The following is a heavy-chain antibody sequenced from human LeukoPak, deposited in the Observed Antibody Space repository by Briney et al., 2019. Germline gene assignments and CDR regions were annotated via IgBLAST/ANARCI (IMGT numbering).Heavy chain of an antibody. CDR1: GGSISSSNW. CDR2: IYHSGST. V-gene: IGHV4-4*02. J-gene: IGHJ4*02. Sequence: SETLSLTRAVSGGSISSSNWWTWARQPPGKGLEWIGEIYHSGSTNYNPSLKSGVTISVDKSKNQFSLKLTSVTAADTAVYYCARGPYCSGGSCHFDYWGQGTLVTVSS. D-gene: IGHD2-15*01. CDR3: ARGPYCSGGSCHFDY.